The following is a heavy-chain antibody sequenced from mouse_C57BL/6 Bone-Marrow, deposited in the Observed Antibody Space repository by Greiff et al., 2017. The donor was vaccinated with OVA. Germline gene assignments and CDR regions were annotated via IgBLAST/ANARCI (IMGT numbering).Heavy chain of an antibody. CDR2: IYPRSDNT. CDR1: GYTFTSYG. Sequence: VQLQQSGAELARPGASVKLSCKASGYTFTSYGISWVKQRTGQGLEWIGEIYPRSDNTYYNEKFKGKATLTADKSSSTAYMELRSLTSEDSAVYFCARGGYYGNYSAWFAYWGQGTLVTVSA. D-gene: IGHD2-1*01. CDR3: ARGGYYGNYSAWFAY. J-gene: IGHJ3*01. V-gene: IGHV1-81*01.